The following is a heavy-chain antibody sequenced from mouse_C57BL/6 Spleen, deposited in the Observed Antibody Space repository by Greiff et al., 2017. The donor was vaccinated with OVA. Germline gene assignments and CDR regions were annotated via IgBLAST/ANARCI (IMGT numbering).Heavy chain of an antibody. V-gene: IGHV1-4*01. CDR2: INPSSGYP. Sequence: VQLQQSGAELARPGASVKMSCKASGYTFTSYTMHWVKQRPGQGLEWIGYINPSSGYPKYNQKFKDKATLTADKSSSTAYMQLSSLTSEDSAVYYCARSPITTVVAGDYWGQGTTLTVSS. J-gene: IGHJ2*01. D-gene: IGHD1-1*01. CDR1: GYTFTSYT. CDR3: ARSPITTVVAGDY.